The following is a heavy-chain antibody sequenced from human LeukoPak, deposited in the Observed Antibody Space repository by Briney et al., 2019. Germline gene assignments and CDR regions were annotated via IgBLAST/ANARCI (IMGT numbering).Heavy chain of an antibody. CDR3: ARDRYGYGFDY. V-gene: IGHV3-7*01. D-gene: IGHD5-18*01. CDR2: IKQDGSQE. CDR1: RFTLSTYW. Sequence: GGSLRLSCAASRFTLSTYWMSWVRQAPGKGLEWVAHIKQDGSQEYYVDSVKGRFTISRDNAKNSLYLQMNSLRAEDTAVYYCARDRYGYGFDYWGQGTLVTVSS. J-gene: IGHJ4*02.